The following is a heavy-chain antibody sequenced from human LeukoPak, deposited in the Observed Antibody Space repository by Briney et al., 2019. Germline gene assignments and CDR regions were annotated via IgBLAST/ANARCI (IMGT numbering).Heavy chain of an antibody. CDR2: ISGSSSYI. CDR1: GFTFSSYS. Sequence: GGSLRLSCAASGFTFSSYSMNWVRQAPGKGLEWLSSISGSSSYIYYADSVKGRFTISRDNSKNTLSLQMSSLRAEDTAVYFCAKDAFRGYSYGYRVSMVWFDQWGQGILVTVSS. V-gene: IGHV3-21*01. J-gene: IGHJ5*02. D-gene: IGHD5-18*01. CDR3: AKDAFRGYSYGYRVSMVWFDQ.